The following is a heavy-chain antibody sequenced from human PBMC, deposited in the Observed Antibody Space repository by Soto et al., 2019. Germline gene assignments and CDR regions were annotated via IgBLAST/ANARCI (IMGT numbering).Heavy chain of an antibody. V-gene: IGHV3-23*01. J-gene: IGHJ3*02. CDR2: ITADGGT. D-gene: IGHD2-15*01. CDR3: APHVSCSGGSCQYDAFAI. CDR1: EFTVSGHA. Sequence: EVQVLESGGGLVQPGGSLRLSCEGSEFTVSGHAMTWIRQAPGKGPEWVSTITADGGTYYADSVKGRLAMSRDTSENTLYLQMNSLGAEDTAAYYCAPHVSCSGGSCQYDAFAIRGQGTMVTVSS.